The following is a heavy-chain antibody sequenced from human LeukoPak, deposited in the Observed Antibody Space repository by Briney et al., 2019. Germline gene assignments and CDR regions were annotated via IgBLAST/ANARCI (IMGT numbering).Heavy chain of an antibody. CDR1: GFTFSSYS. D-gene: IGHD2-15*01. J-gene: IGHJ6*03. CDR2: ISSSSSTI. CDR3: AREVWGRSGYNYMDV. V-gene: IGHV3-48*02. Sequence: RSGGSLRLSCAASGFTFSSYSMNWVRQAPGKGLEWVSYISSSSSTIYYADSVKGRFTISRDNAKNSLYLQMNSLRDEDTAVYYCAREVWGRSGYNYMDVWGKGTTVTVSS.